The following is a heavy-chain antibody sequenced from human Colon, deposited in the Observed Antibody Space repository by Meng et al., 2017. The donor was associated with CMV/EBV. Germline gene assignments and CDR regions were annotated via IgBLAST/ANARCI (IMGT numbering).Heavy chain of an antibody. D-gene: IGHD2-2*01. CDR3: ARGLPLGYCSTSSCPLNSFDP. V-gene: IGHV4-34*01. CDR1: Y. Sequence: YWSWFRQAPRKGLEWIGEINHSGGTNYNPSLKSRVFISVDTSKKQFSLKVSSVTAADTAVYYCARGLPLGYCSTSSCPLNSFDPWGQGTLVTVSS. CDR2: INHSGGT. J-gene: IGHJ5*02.